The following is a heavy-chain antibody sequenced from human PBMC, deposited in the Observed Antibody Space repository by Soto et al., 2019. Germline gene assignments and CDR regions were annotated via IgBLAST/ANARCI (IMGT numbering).Heavy chain of an antibody. D-gene: IGHD5-12*01. J-gene: IGHJ5*02. CDR1: GGIFSSFA. V-gene: IGHV1-69*06. CDR3: AVGAGYSNADT. Sequence: QVQLVQSGAEVKKPGSSVKVSCKASGGIFSSFAIVWVRQAPGQGLEWLGGIVPIFGTPNYAQKFQGRVRIIADTPTTTAYMELSGPRDEDTATYWCAVGAGYSNADTWGQGTVITVSS. CDR2: IVPIFGTP.